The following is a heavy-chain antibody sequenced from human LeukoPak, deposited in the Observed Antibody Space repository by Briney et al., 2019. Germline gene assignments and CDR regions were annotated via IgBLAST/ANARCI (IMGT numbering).Heavy chain of an antibody. CDR3: VRLRRNSDRSGYYYYYDY. Sequence: GGSLRLSCAASGYTFSDFSVNWVRQAPGKGLEWVSSTSVRSNYRYYADSVRGRFTISRDDARDSLFLQMNSLRAEDTAVYFCVRLRRNSDRSGYYYYYDYWGQGTLVTVSS. V-gene: IGHV3-21*01. J-gene: IGHJ4*02. CDR1: GYTFSDFS. D-gene: IGHD3-22*01. CDR2: TSVRSNYR.